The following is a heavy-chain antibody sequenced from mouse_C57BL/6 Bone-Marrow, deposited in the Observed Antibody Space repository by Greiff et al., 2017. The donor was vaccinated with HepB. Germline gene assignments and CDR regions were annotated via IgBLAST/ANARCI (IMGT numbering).Heavy chain of an antibody. V-gene: IGHV3-6*01. D-gene: IGHD2-10*01. CDR3: ASSYL. CDR2: ISYDGSN. Sequence: EVHLVESGPGLVKPSQSLSLTCSVTGYSITSGYYWNWIRQFPGNKLEWMGYISYDGSNNYNPSLKNRISITRDTSKNQFFLKLNSVTTEDTATYYCASSYLWGQGTTLTVSS. J-gene: IGHJ2*01. CDR1: GYSITSGYY.